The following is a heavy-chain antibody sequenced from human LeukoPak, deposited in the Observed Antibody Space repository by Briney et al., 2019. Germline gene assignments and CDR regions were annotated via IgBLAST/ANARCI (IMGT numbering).Heavy chain of an antibody. V-gene: IGHV1-46*01. CDR1: GYTFTSYG. CDR3: ARDKWEPRYAFDI. D-gene: IGHD1-26*01. J-gene: IGHJ3*02. CDR2: INPSGGST. Sequence: ALVKVSCKASGYTFTSYGISWVRQAPGQGLEWMGIINPSGGSTSYAQKFQGRATMTRDTSTSTVYMELSSLRSEDTAVYYCARDKWEPRYAFDIWGQGTMVTVSS.